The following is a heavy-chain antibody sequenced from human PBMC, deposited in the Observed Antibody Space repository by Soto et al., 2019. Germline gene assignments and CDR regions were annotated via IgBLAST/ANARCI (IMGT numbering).Heavy chain of an antibody. CDR1: GFTFSSYA. V-gene: IGHV3-23*01. J-gene: IGHJ4*02. Sequence: PGGSLRLSCAASGFTFSSYAMSWVRQAPGKGLEWVSAISGSGGSTYYADSVKGRFTISRDNSKNTLYLQMNSLRAEDTAVYYCAKTSGGLVNDPAPYYFDYWGQGTLVTVSS. D-gene: IGHD3-9*01. CDR2: ISGSGGST. CDR3: AKTSGGLVNDPAPYYFDY.